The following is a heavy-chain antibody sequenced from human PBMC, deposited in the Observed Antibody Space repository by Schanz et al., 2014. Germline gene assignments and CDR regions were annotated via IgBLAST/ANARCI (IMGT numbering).Heavy chain of an antibody. D-gene: IGHD3-10*01. CDR2: ISFDGRNT. Sequence: VQLVESGGVVVQPGGSLRLSCAASGFTFSSYGMHWVRQAPGKGLEWVGFISFDGRNTGYAHSVKGRFTISRDNSKNTVNLQMNSLRAEDTAVYYCARGIITMVRGGDVGAFDIWGQGTMVTVSS. CDR1: GFTFSSYG. V-gene: IGHV3-30*02. CDR3: ARGIITMVRGGDVGAFDI. J-gene: IGHJ3*02.